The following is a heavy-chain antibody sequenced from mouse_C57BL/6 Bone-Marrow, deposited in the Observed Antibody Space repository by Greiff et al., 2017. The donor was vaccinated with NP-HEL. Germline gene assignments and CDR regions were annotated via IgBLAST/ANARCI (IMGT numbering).Heavy chain of an antibody. CDR1: GYAFSSSW. D-gene: IGHD2-3*01. V-gene: IGHV1-82*01. Sequence: VQLQQSGPELVKPGASVKISCKASGYAFSSSWMNWVKQRPGKGLEWIGRIYPGDGDTNYNGKFKGKATLTADKSSSTAYMQLSSLTSEDSAVYCCARDGYYEFAYWGQGTLVTVSA. CDR3: ARDGYYEFAY. CDR2: IYPGDGDT. J-gene: IGHJ3*01.